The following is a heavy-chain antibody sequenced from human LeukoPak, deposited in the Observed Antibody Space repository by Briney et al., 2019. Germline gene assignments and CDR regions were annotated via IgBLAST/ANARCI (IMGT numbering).Heavy chain of an antibody. CDR1: GYTFTGYY. V-gene: IGHV1-2*02. CDR2: LDPKSGGT. Sequence: ASVKVSCKASGYTFTGYYIHWVRQAPGQGPEWMGWLDPKSGGTKYAQRFQGRVTMTTDTSISTAYMELSRLRSDDTAMYYCARGYYYGRYLDYWGQGTLVTVSS. CDR3: ARGYYYGRYLDY. D-gene: IGHD3-10*01. J-gene: IGHJ4*02.